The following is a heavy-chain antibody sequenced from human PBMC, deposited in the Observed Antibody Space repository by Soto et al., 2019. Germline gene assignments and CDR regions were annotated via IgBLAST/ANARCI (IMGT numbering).Heavy chain of an antibody. V-gene: IGHV3-23*01. CDR1: GFTFSSYS. J-gene: IGHJ3*02. D-gene: IGHD1-7*01. CDR3: AMCLQVYWNYDAFHI. CDR2: ITASGGST. Sequence: EVKLLEAGGGLVQPGGSLRLSCAAPGFTFSSYSMSWVRQAPGKGLEWVSHITASGGSTYYADSVKARFTISRDSSTNRLYVHMNSFSAEDTALYSCAMCLQVYWNYDAFHISGQGTMVTVSS.